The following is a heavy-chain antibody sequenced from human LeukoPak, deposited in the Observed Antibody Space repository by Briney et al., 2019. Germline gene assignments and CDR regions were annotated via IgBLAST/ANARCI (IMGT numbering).Heavy chain of an antibody. V-gene: IGHV3-23*01. J-gene: IGHJ4*02. Sequence: GGSLRLSFPASGFSFSGYAMSWLRQAPGKGLDWVSSISGSGATTCYADSVTGRFTISRDNSKNTVYLQLNTPRAEDTGVYYCAKGHRGYSSSWYDYWGQGTLVTVSS. D-gene: IGHD6-13*01. CDR3: AKGHRGYSSSWYDY. CDR1: GFSFSGYA. CDR2: ISGSGATT.